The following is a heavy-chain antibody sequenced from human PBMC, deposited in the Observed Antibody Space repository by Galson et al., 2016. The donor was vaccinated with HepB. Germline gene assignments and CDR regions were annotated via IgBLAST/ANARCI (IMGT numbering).Heavy chain of an antibody. Sequence: SETLSLTCTVSGASISGSEYYWGWIRQPPGRGLEWIGSIYYTENTYYNPSLKSRVTISVDTSKNQFSLRLNSVTAADTGVYYCATGIVVAGKYYYYYMNIWGKGTTFTVSS. J-gene: IGHJ6*03. CDR2: IYYTENT. V-gene: IGHV4-39*01. D-gene: IGHD6-19*01. CDR3: ATGIVVAGKYYYYYMNI. CDR1: GASISGSEYY.